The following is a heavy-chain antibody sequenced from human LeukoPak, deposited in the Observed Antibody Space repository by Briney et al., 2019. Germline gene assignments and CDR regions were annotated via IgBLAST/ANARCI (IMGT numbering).Heavy chain of an antibody. D-gene: IGHD1-26*01. V-gene: IGHV3-23*01. CDR3: AKPRNQYSGSHMKDGFDP. CDR2: ISGSGGST. J-gene: IGHJ5*02. Sequence: GGSLRLSCAASGFTFSSYAMSWVRQAPGKGLEWVSAISGSGGSTYYADSVKGRFTISRDNSKNTLYLQMNSLRAEDTAVYYCAKPRNQYSGSHMKDGFDPWGQGTLVTVSS. CDR1: GFTFSSYA.